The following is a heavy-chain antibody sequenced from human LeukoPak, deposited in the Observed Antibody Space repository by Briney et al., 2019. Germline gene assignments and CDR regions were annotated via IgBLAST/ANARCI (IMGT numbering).Heavy chain of an antibody. D-gene: IGHD3-3*01. V-gene: IGHV1-18*01. CDR1: GGTFSSYA. CDR3: ARTPDFWSGYSPGY. Sequence: SVKVSCKASGGTFSSYAISWVRQAPGQGLEWMGWISAYNGNTNYAQKLQGRVTMTTDTSTSTAYMELRSLRSDDTAVYYCARTPDFWSGYSPGYWGQGTLVTVSS. J-gene: IGHJ4*02. CDR2: ISAYNGNT.